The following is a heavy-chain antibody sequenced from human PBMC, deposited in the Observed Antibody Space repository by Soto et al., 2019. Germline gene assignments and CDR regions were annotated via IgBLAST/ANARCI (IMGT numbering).Heavy chain of an antibody. CDR2: IYYSGST. J-gene: IGHJ3*02. CDR1: GGSISSGDYY. CDR3: ARVAAFGAFDI. Sequence: SVTLSLTCTVSGGSISSGDYYWSWIRQPPGKGLEWIGYIYYSGSTYYNPSLKSRVTISVDTSKNQFSLKLSSVTAADTAVYYCARVAAFGAFDIWGQGTMVTVSS. D-gene: IGHD6-6*01. V-gene: IGHV4-30-4*01.